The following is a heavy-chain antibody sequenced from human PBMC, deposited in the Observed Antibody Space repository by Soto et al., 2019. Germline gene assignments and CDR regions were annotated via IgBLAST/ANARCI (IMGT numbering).Heavy chain of an antibody. CDR1: RFTFSNYA. Sequence: AGGSLRLSCAASRFTFSNYAMHWVRQAPGKGLQWVAVVSYDGSKKYFADSVKGRFTISRDNSRNTLFLHMNSLGVEDTAAYYCSRGRRVSEWLQEAFDYWGQGTLVHVSS. CDR2: VSYDGSKK. CDR3: SRGRRVSEWLQEAFDY. V-gene: IGHV3-33*05. J-gene: IGHJ4*02. D-gene: IGHD3-3*01.